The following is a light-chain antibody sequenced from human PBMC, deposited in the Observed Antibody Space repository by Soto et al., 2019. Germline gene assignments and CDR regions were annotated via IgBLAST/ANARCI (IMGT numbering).Light chain of an antibody. CDR1: QGISNF. V-gene: IGKV1-9*01. CDR3: QQYNSYMT. Sequence: DIQLTQSPSFLSASVGDRVTIAFRASQGISNFLAWYQQKAGKAPKLLIYAASTLQSGVPSRFSGSGSGTEFTLTISSLQPDDFATYYCQQYNSYMTFGQGTKVDI. CDR2: AAS. J-gene: IGKJ1*01.